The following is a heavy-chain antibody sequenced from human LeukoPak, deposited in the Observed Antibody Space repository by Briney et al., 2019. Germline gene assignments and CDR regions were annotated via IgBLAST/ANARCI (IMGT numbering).Heavy chain of an antibody. D-gene: IGHD6-19*01. CDR3: AKDPYSSGSAGWVDY. CDR1: GFTFSSYG. CDR2: ISYDGSNK. Sequence: GGSLRLSCAASGFTFSSYGMHWVRQAPGKGLEWVAVISYDGSNKYYADSVKGRFTISRDNSKNTLYLQMNSLRAEDTAVYYCAKDPYSSGSAGWVDYWGQGTLVTVSS. V-gene: IGHV3-30*18. J-gene: IGHJ4*02.